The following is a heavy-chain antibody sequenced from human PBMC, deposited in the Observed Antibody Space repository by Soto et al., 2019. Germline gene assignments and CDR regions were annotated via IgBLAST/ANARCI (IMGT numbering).Heavy chain of an antibody. CDR3: TSDNWNYADYYYGMDV. J-gene: IGHJ6*02. Sequence: VGSLRLSCAASGFTFSSYEMNWVRQAPGKGLEWVSYISSSGSTIYYADSVKGRFTISRDNAKNSLYLQMNSLKTEDTAVYYCTSDNWNYADYYYGMDVWGQGTTVTVSS. V-gene: IGHV3-48*03. D-gene: IGHD1-7*01. CDR2: ISSSGSTI. CDR1: GFTFSSYE.